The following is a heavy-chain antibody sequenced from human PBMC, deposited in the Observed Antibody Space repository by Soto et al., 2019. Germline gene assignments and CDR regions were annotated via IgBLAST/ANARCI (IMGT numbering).Heavy chain of an antibody. CDR3: ARRPPDYGDNYFDY. J-gene: IGHJ4*02. V-gene: IGHV4-59*08. CDR2: IYYSGST. Sequence: PSETLSLTCTVSGGSISSYYWSWIRQPPGKGLEWIGYIYYSGSTNYNPSLKSRVTISVDASKNQFSLKLSSVTAADTAVYYCARRPPDYGDNYFDYWGQGTLVTVS. CDR1: GGSISSYY. D-gene: IGHD4-17*01.